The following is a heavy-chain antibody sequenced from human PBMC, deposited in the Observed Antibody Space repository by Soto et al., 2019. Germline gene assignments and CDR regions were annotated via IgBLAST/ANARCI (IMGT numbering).Heavy chain of an antibody. CDR1: GFTFSDYN. J-gene: IGHJ5*02. V-gene: IGHV3-21*01. CDR3: TRGGDWFDP. Sequence: EVQLVESGGGLVKPGGSLRLSCAASGFTFSDYNINWVRQAPGQGLEWVSSISSSSTYIYYADSVKGRFTISRDNAKNSLYRQMNSLRAEDTAVYYCTRGGDWFDPWGQGTLVTVSS. D-gene: IGHD1-26*01. CDR2: ISSSSTYI.